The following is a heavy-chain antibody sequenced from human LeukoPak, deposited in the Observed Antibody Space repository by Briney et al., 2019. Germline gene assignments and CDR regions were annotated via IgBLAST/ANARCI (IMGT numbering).Heavy chain of an antibody. Sequence: GGSLRLSCAASGFTFSSYAMSWVRQAPGKGLEGVSAISISGENTYYADSVKVRFTISRDTSRNTLYLQMHSLRAEDTAVYYCARLISTSSSRFSDYWGQGTLVTVSS. CDR3: ARLISTSSSRFSDY. J-gene: IGHJ4*02. CDR2: ISISGENT. CDR1: GFTFSSYA. D-gene: IGHD6-6*01. V-gene: IGHV3-23*01.